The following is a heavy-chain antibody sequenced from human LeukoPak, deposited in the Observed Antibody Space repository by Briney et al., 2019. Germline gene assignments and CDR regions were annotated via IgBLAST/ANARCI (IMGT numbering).Heavy chain of an antibody. CDR1: GGSISSGGYY. CDR2: IYHSGST. D-gene: IGHD6-13*01. CDR3: ARGESSGWYYFNY. V-gene: IGHV4-30-2*01. J-gene: IGHJ4*02. Sequence: PSETLSLTCTVSGGSISSGGYYWSWIRQPPGKGLEWIGYIYHSGSTYYNPSLKSRVTISVDTSKNQFSLKLSSVTAADTAVYYCARGESSGWYYFNYWGQGTLVTVSS.